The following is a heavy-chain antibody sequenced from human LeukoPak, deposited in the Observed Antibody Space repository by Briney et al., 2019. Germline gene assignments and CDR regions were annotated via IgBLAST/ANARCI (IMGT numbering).Heavy chain of an antibody. J-gene: IGHJ6*02. CDR3: ARGSYNYDFWSGYYYYGMDV. CDR2: IYYSGST. D-gene: IGHD3-3*01. Sequence: SETLSLTCTVSGGSISSYYWSWIRQPPGKGLEWIGYIYYSGSTNYNPSLKSRVTISVDTSKNQFSLKLSSVTAADTAVYYCARGSYNYDFWSGYYYYGMDVWGQGTTVTVSS. V-gene: IGHV4-59*01. CDR1: GGSISSYY.